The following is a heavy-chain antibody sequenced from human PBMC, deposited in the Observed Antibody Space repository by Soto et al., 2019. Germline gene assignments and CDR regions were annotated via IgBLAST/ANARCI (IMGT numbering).Heavy chain of an antibody. J-gene: IGHJ6*02. CDR2: IIPMFGTA. D-gene: IGHD2-2*01. CDR3: AREGCSSTSCYVGSSFGMDV. CDR1: GGTFSSYS. V-gene: IGHV1-69*01. Sequence: QVQLVQSGAEVKKPGSSVKVSCKASGGTFSSYSISWVRQAPGQGLEWMGGIIPMFGTANYAKKFHGRVTNTADDSAYISYMGLSCLSPDDTAGYYCAREGCSSTSCYVGSSFGMDVWGQGTRVTVS.